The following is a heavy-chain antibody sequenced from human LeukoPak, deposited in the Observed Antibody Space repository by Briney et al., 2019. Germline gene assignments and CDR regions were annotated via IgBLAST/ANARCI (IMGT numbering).Heavy chain of an antibody. CDR1: GESFSGYY. J-gene: IGHJ5*01. CDR3: ARKFDS. V-gene: IGHV4-34*01. CDR2: INHSGST. Sequence: SETLSLTCAVYGESFSGYYWSWIRQPPGKGLEWIGEINHSGSTNYNPSLKSRVTISVDTSKNQFSLKLSSVTAADTAVYYCARKFDSWGQGTLVTVSS.